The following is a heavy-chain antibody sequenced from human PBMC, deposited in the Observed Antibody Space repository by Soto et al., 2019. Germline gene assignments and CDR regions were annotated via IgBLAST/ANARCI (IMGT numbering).Heavy chain of an antibody. CDR2: IYSGGST. J-gene: IGHJ4*02. CDR1: GFTFSGYA. CDR3: ARHGYNYGGGYFDY. D-gene: IGHD5-18*01. Sequence: GGSLRLSCEASGFTFSGYAMSWVRQASGKVLEWVSVIYSGGSTYYADSVKGRFTFSRDNSKNTLYLQMNSLRAEDTAVYYCARHGYNYGGGYFDYWGQGTLVTVSS. V-gene: IGHV3-66*04.